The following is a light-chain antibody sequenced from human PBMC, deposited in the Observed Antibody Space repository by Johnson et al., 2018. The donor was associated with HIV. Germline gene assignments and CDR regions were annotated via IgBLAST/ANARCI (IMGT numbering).Light chain of an antibody. J-gene: IGLJ1*01. CDR1: SSNIGNNY. Sequence: SVLTQPPSVSAAPGQKVTISCSGSSSNIGNNYVSWYQQLPGTAPKLLIYENNKRPSGTPDRFSGSKSGTSATLGITGLQTGDEADYYCGTWDTSLSPGGVFGSGTKVTVL. CDR3: GTWDTSLSPGGV. V-gene: IGLV1-51*02. CDR2: ENN.